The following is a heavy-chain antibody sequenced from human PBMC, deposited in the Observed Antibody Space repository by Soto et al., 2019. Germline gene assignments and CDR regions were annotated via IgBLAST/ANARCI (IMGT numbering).Heavy chain of an antibody. J-gene: IGHJ4*02. CDR2: ISPSSGNI. V-gene: IGHV3-48*01. D-gene: IGHD5-12*01. CDR3: ARAAYNSGPGY. Sequence: EVHLVESGGGLVEPGGSLRLSCAASGFTFSSYSMNWVRQAPGKGLEWVSYISPSSGNIHYADSVKGRFTISRDNAKNSLYLQMDSLRGEDTAVYYCARAAYNSGPGYWGQVTLVTVSS. CDR1: GFTFSSYS.